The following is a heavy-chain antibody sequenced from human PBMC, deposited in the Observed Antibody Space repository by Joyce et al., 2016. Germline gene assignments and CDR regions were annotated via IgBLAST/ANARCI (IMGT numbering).Heavy chain of an antibody. CDR1: GFTYSSDS. Sequence: EVQLVESGGGLVKSGGSLRLSCAASGFTYSSDSMSWVRQAPRKGLGWVSSLSSSSSYIKYTDSVKGRFTISRDNAKNSLYLQMNSLRVEDTAVYYCARSSYTNGIFDYWGQGTLVTVSS. D-gene: IGHD2-8*01. J-gene: IGHJ4*02. CDR3: ARSSYTNGIFDY. V-gene: IGHV3-21*01. CDR2: LSSSSSYI.